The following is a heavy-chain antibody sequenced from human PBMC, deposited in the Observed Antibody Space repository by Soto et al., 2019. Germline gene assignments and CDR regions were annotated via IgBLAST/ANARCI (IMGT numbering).Heavy chain of an antibody. Sequence: QVQLQESGPGLVKPSQTLSLTCTVSGGSISSGGYYWSWIRQRPGKGLEWIGYIYYSGSTYYNPSLKSRVTISVDTSKNQFSLKLSSVTAADTAVYYCARRAPLSTLKEDAFDIWGQGTMVTVSS. V-gene: IGHV4-31*03. CDR3: ARRAPLSTLKEDAFDI. CDR1: GGSISSGGYY. D-gene: IGHD1-26*01. CDR2: IYYSGST. J-gene: IGHJ3*02.